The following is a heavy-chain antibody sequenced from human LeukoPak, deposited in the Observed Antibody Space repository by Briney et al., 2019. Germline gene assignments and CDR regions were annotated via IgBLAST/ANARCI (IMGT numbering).Heavy chain of an antibody. Sequence: ASVKVSCKASGGTFSSYAISWVRQAPGQGLEWMGGIIPIFGTANYAQKFQGRVTITADESTSTAYMELSSLRSEDTAVYYCASGGGPRQFGVVTAFDYWGQGTLVTVSS. CDR1: GGTFSSYA. V-gene: IGHV1-69*01. CDR2: IIPIFGTA. J-gene: IGHJ4*02. D-gene: IGHD3-3*01. CDR3: ASGGGPRQFGVVTAFDY.